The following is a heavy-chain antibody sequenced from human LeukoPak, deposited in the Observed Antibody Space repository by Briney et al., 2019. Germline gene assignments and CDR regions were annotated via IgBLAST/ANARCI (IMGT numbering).Heavy chain of an antibody. Sequence: SETLSLTCTVSGGSISSYYWSWIRQPPGKGLEWIGYIYYSGSTNYNPSLKSRVTISVHTSKNQFSLKLSSVTAADTAVYYCASYVDTAMVRGYWGQGTLVTVSS. D-gene: IGHD5-18*01. V-gene: IGHV4-59*01. CDR1: GGSISSYY. CDR2: IYYSGST. CDR3: ASYVDTAMVRGY. J-gene: IGHJ4*02.